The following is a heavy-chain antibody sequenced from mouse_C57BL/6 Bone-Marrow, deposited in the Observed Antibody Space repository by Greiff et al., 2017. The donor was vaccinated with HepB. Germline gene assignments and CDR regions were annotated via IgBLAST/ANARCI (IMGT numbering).Heavy chain of an antibody. V-gene: IGHV1-81*01. CDR2: IYPRSGNT. J-gene: IGHJ4*01. CDR3: ARRAMDY. CDR1: GYTFTSYG. Sequence: QVQLKQSGAELARPGASVKLSCKASGYTFTSYGISWVKQRTGQGLEWIGEIYPRSGNTYYTEKFKGKATLTADKSSSTAYMELRSLTSEDSAVYFCARRAMDYWGQGTSVTVSS.